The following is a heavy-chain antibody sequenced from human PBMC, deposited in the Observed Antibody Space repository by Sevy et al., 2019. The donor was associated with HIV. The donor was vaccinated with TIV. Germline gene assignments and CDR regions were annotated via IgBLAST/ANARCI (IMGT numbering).Heavy chain of an antibody. J-gene: IGHJ6*02. D-gene: IGHD3-9*01. CDR1: GYTFTGYY. V-gene: IGHV1-2*02. CDR3: ARDREYYDILTGSIVYYYGMDV. Sequence: ASVKVSCKASGYTFTGYYMHWVRQAPGQGLEWMGWINPNSGGTNYAQKFQGRVTMTRDTSISTAYMELSRLRSDDTAVYYCARDREYYDILTGSIVYYYGMDVWGQGTTVTVSS. CDR2: INPNSGGT.